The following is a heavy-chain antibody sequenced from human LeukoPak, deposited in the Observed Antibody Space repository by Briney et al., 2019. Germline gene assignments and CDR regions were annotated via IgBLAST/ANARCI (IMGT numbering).Heavy chain of an antibody. D-gene: IGHD5-18*01. Sequence: ASVKVSCKASGYTFTGYYMHWVRQAPGQGLEWMGRINPNSGGTNYAQKFRGRVTMTRDTSISTAYMELSRLRSDDTAVYYCARSWDTAMVISFDYWGQGTLVTVSS. CDR1: GYTFTGYY. CDR2: INPNSGGT. CDR3: ARSWDTAMVISFDY. J-gene: IGHJ4*02. V-gene: IGHV1-2*06.